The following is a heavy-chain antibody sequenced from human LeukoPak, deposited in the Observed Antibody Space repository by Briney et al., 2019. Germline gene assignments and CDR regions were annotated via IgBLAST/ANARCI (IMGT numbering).Heavy chain of an antibody. D-gene: IGHD2-21*01. Sequence: PSETLALTCRVSGGSISSSSYYWGWTRQSPGKGLEYIGTMYYRGTNYENSSFKSRHSLSIDSSNNQFSLKLPSVTAADTAVYFCAREYSRSVVAGSRPDLWGQGLLVTVSS. J-gene: IGHJ4*02. CDR1: GGSISSSSYY. CDR3: AREYSRSVVAGSRPDL. V-gene: IGHV4-39*02. CDR2: MYYRGTN.